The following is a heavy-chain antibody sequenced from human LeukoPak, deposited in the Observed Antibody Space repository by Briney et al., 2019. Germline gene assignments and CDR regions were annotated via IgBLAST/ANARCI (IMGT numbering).Heavy chain of an antibody. Sequence: SGGSLRLSCATSGFTFSNYWTSWVRQAPGKGLEWVANINLRGSEKYYVDSVKGRFTISRDNANSSVYLQMNSLRSEDTAVYYCARDVDYANPRHDYWGQGTLVTVSS. D-gene: IGHD4/OR15-4a*01. J-gene: IGHJ4*02. CDR1: GFTFSNYW. CDR2: INLRGSEK. V-gene: IGHV3-7*01. CDR3: ARDVDYANPRHDY.